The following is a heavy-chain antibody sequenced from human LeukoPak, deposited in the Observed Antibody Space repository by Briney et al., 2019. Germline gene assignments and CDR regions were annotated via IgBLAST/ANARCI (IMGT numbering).Heavy chain of an antibody. CDR1: GSRFTNYW. J-gene: IGHJ5*02. Sequence: GVSLQISCKGSGSRFTNYWIGWVRQMPGKGLEWMGIIYPSDSDTTYSPSFQGQVTISADKSISTAYLQWSSLKASDTAMYYCARGPIVVVAAADTNWFDPWGQGTLVTVSS. D-gene: IGHD2-2*01. V-gene: IGHV5-51*01. CDR2: IYPSDSDT. CDR3: ARGPIVVVAAADTNWFDP.